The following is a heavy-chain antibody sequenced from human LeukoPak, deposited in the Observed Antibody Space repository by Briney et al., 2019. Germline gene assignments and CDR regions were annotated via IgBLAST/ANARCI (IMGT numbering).Heavy chain of an antibody. D-gene: IGHD3-22*01. J-gene: IGHJ4*02. V-gene: IGHV3-49*04. CDR1: GFTFGDHG. Sequence: PGGSLRLSCTASGFTFGDHGMSWVRQAPGKGLEWVGFIRSKAYGGTTEYAASVKGRVTISRDDSTSIVSLQMNSLKTEDAAVYYCTRVYYYDSSGEYYFDYWGQGTLVTVSS. CDR3: TRVYYYDSSGEYYFDY. CDR2: IRSKAYGGTT.